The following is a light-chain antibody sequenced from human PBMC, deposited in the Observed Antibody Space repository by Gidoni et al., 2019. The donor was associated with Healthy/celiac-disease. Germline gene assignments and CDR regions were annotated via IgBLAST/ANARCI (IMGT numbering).Light chain of an antibody. J-gene: IGLJ2*01. CDR2: EVI. Sequence: QSALTQPASVSGSPGQSITISCTGTSSDVGGYNYVSWYQQHPGKAPKLMIYEVINRPSGVSNRFSGSKSGNTASLTISGLQAEDEADYYCSSYTSSSFVVFGGGTKLTGL. CDR1: SSDVGGYNY. V-gene: IGLV2-14*01. CDR3: SSYTSSSFVV.